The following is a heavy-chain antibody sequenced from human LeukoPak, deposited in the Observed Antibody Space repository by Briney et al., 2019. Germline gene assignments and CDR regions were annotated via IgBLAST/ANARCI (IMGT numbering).Heavy chain of an antibody. V-gene: IGHV2-5*02. D-gene: IGHD2-2*01. CDR3: AQXGCTSTSCSNDWFDP. Sequence: SGPTLVKPTQTLTLTCTFSGFSLSSSGVGVGWIRQPPGKALEWLALIYWDDDKRYSPFLKNRLTITKDTSKNQVVLTMTNMDPXDTATYYCAQXGCTSTSCSNDWFDPWGQGTLVTVSS. CDR2: IYWDDDK. CDR1: GFSLSSSGVG. J-gene: IGHJ5*02.